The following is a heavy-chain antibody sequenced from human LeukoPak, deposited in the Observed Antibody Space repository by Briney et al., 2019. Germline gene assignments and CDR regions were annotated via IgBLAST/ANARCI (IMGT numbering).Heavy chain of an antibody. Sequence: GGALRLSCAASGFTFSSYTMNWVRQAPGKGLEWVSSISTSSIYIYYTDSLKGRFTISRDNARNSLYLQMNSLKAEDTAVYYCARDQDWNDRGGLDYWGQGTLVTVSS. J-gene: IGHJ4*02. CDR2: ISTSSIYI. D-gene: IGHD1-1*01. CDR1: GFTFSSYT. CDR3: ARDQDWNDRGGLDY. V-gene: IGHV3-21*01.